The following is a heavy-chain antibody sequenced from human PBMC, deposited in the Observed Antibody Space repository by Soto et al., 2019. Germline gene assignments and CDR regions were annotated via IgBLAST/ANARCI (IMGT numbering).Heavy chain of an antibody. V-gene: IGHV3-30*18. CDR2: ISYDGSNK. CDR1: GFTFSSYG. Sequence: QVQLVESGGGVVQPGRSLRLSCAASGFTFSSYGIHWVRQAPGKGLEWVAVISYDGSNKYYADSVKGRFTISRDNSKNTLYLQMNSLRAEDTAVYYCAKTTAPRYCSSTSCYRVHGMDVWGQGTTVTVSS. CDR3: AKTTAPRYCSSTSCYRVHGMDV. D-gene: IGHD2-2*01. J-gene: IGHJ6*02.